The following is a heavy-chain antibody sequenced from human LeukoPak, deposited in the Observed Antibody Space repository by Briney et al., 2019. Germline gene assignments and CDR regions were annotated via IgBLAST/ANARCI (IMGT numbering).Heavy chain of an antibody. Sequence: GGSLRLSCAAYGFTFSSYSMNWVRQAPGKGLEWVANIKEDGSKKDYVDSVKGRFTISRDNAKNSLYLEMNSLRAEDTAVYYCARDEVGGSYAYWGQGTLVTVSS. CDR1: GFTFSSYS. CDR3: ARDEVGGSYAY. CDR2: IKEDGSKK. D-gene: IGHD1-26*01. V-gene: IGHV3-7*01. J-gene: IGHJ4*02.